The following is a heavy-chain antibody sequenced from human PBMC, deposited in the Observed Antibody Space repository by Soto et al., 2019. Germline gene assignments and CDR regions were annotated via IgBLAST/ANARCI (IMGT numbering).Heavy chain of an antibody. Sequence: GGSLRLSCAASGFTFSSYAMSWVRQAPGKGLEWVSAISGSGGSTYYADSVKGRFTISRDNSKNTLYLQMNSLRAEDTAVYYCAKGVGLRILYYCFDYWGQGTLVTVSS. CDR1: GFTFSSYA. D-gene: IGHD5-12*01. CDR2: ISGSGGST. J-gene: IGHJ4*02. CDR3: AKGVGLRILYYCFDY. V-gene: IGHV3-23*01.